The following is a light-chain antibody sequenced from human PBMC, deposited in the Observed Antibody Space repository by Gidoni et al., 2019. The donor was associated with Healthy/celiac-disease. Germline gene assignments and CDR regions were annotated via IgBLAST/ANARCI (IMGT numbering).Light chain of an antibody. CDR3: QSYDSSLSGWV. CDR2: GNS. CDR1: SSNICAGYD. J-gene: IGLJ3*02. V-gene: IGLV1-40*01. Sequence: QSVLTQPPSVSEAPGQRVTISCTGSSSNICAGYDVHWYQQLPGTAPKLLIYGNSNRPSGVPARFSVSKSGTSASLAITGLQAEDEADYSCQSYDSSLSGWVFGGGTKLTVL.